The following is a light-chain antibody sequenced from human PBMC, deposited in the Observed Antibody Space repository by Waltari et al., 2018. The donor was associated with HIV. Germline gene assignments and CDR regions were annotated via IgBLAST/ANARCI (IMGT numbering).Light chain of an antibody. J-gene: IGLJ3*02. CDR1: GNGVHTYQL. Sequence: QSALTQPASVSGSPGQSNTISCTGIGNGVHTYQLVSWYQQQPDKAPQLLIYDVDTRPSGVSYRFSGSKSGNTASLTISGLQAEDEAYYYCSSYRNNYVLVFGGGTKLTVL. CDR3: SSYRNNYVLV. CDR2: DVD. V-gene: IGLV2-14*02.